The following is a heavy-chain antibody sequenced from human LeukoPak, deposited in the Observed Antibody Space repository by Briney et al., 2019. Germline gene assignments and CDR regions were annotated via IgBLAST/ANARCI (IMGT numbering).Heavy chain of an antibody. CDR3: AKNSSGGYSDY. J-gene: IGHJ4*02. V-gene: IGHV1-18*01. D-gene: IGHD6-19*01. CDR2: ISTYNGYS. CDR1: GYTFTSSG. Sequence: ASVKVSCKTSGYTFTSSGITWVRQAPGQGLEWMGRISTYNGYSKYAQNLQGRVTMTADTSTSTAYMELSSLRSDDTAVYYRAKNSSGGYSDYWGQGTLVTVSS.